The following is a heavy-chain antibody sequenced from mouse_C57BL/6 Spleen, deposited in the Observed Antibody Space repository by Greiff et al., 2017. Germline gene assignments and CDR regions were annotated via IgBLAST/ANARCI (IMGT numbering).Heavy chain of an antibody. Sequence: QVHVKQPGAELVKPGASVKMSCKASGYTFTSYWITWVKQRPGQGLEWIGDIYPGSGSTNYNEKFKSKATLTVDTSSSTAYMQLSSLTSEDSAVYYCARYYSNYVSYWYFDVWGTGTTVTVSS. J-gene: IGHJ1*03. V-gene: IGHV1-55*01. CDR1: GYTFTSYW. D-gene: IGHD2-5*01. CDR2: IYPGSGST. CDR3: ARYYSNYVSYWYFDV.